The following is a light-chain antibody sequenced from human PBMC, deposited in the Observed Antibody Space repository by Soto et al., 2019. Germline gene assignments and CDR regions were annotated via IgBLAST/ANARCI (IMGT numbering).Light chain of an antibody. CDR2: KAP. CDR3: QQYNSYSPWT. CDR1: QSISSW. Sequence: DIQMTQSPSTLSASVGDRVTITCRASQSISSWLAWYQHKPGKAPKLLIYKAPSLESGVPSRFSGSGSGTEFTLTISSLQPDDFATYDGQQYNSYSPWTFGQGTKVEIK. V-gene: IGKV1-5*03. J-gene: IGKJ1*01.